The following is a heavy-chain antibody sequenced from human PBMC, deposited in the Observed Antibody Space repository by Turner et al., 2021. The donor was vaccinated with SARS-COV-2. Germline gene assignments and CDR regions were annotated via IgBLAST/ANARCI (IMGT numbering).Heavy chain of an antibody. D-gene: IGHD3-22*01. V-gene: IGHV3-33*01. CDR2: IGYDGSNK. CDR3: ARDGVGYYDSSGNLDY. CDR1: GFIFSCYG. Sequence: QVQLVESGGGVVQHGRSLRLSCAAPGFIFSCYGMQWVRLAPGSGLEWLAVIGYDGSNKYFADSGTVRFTISRDNSKITLYLQMNSLRAEDTSVYYCARDGVGYYDSSGNLDYWGQGTLVTVSS. J-gene: IGHJ4*02.